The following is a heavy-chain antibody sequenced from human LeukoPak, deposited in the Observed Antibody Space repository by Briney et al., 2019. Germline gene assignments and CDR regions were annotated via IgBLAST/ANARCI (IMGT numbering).Heavy chain of an antibody. CDR3: ARAQITFGGATDVFDI. V-gene: IGHV4-30-2*01. Sequence: SETLSLTCAVSGGSISSGGYSWGWLRQGPGKGREWIGYIYHSGSTYYNPSLKSRVTISVDRSKNQFSLKLSSVTAADTAVYYCARAQITFGGATDVFDIWGQGTMVTVSS. CDR1: GGSISSGGYS. CDR2: IYHSGST. J-gene: IGHJ3*02. D-gene: IGHD3-16*01.